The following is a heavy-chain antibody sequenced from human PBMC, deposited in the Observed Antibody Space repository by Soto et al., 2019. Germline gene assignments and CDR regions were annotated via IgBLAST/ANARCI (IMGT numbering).Heavy chain of an antibody. CDR3: AKDARVFL. CDR2: LSGSGANT. V-gene: IGHV3-23*01. CDR1: GFTFSSFS. D-gene: IGHD3-3*01. J-gene: IGHJ4*02. Sequence: HPGGSLRLSCVGSGFTFSSFSMSWVRQAPGKGLEWVSALSGSGANTYYSDAVKGRFTISRDNSRNTLFLQMNSLRAEDTAMYYCAKDARVFLWGQGTQVTVSS.